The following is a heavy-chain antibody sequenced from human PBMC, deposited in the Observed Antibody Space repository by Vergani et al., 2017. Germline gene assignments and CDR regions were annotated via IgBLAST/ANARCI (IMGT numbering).Heavy chain of an antibody. CDR3: ASGSSGVFTLTSPNWFDP. J-gene: IGHJ5*02. D-gene: IGHD3-3*02. CDR2: ISNSGNTI. V-gene: IGHV3-11*04. CDR1: RFDFSDYY. Sequence: QGQLVESGGGLVKPGGSLRLSCAASRFDFSDYYMSWIRQAPGKGLEWISYISNSGNTINYADSVKGRFIVSRDNAKKSLYLQMNSLRVEDTAVYYCASGSSGVFTLTSPNWFDPWGQGTLVTVS.